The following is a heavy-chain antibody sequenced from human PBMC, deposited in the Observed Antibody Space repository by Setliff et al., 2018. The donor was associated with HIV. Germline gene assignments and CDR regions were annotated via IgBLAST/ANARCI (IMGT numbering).Heavy chain of an antibody. J-gene: IGHJ5*02. Sequence: PSETLSLTCTVSGDSITRSMYYWSWIRQPAGKGLEWIGRVYQSGSTKYNPSLKSRVTISVDTSKNRFALELSSVTAADTAVYYCARELWIEPLRRNPFDTWGQGTLVTVSS. CDR3: ARELWIEPLRRNPFDT. CDR1: GDSITRSMYY. V-gene: IGHV4-61*02. CDR2: VYQSGST. D-gene: IGHD2-21*01.